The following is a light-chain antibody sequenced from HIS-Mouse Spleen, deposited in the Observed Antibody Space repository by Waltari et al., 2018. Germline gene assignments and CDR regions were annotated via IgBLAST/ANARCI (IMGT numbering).Light chain of an antibody. Sequence: QSALTQPASVSGSPGQSITISCTGTSSDVGGYNYVSWYQQHPGKSPKLMIYDVSNRPSGFSNRLSGSKSGNTASLTISVLQAEDEADYYCSSYTSSSTYVFGTGTKVTVL. J-gene: IGLJ1*01. CDR3: SSYTSSSTYV. V-gene: IGLV2-14*03. CDR2: DVS. CDR1: SSDVGGYNY.